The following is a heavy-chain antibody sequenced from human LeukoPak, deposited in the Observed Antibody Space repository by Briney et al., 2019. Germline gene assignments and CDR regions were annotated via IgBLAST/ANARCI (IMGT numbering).Heavy chain of an antibody. J-gene: IGHJ4*02. V-gene: IGHV4-59*01. CDR2: IYYSGST. CDR3: ARESLGIIYDY. CDR1: GGSISSYY. Sequence: SETLSLTCTVSGGSISSYYWSWIRQPPGKGLEWIGYIYYSGSTNYNPSLKSRVTISVDTSKNQFSLKLSSVTAADTAVYYCARESLGIIYDYWGQGTLVTVSS. D-gene: IGHD3-16*01.